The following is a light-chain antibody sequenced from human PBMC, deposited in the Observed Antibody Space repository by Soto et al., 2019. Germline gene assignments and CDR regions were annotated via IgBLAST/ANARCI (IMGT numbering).Light chain of an antibody. V-gene: IGKV1-5*01. CDR2: DSS. Sequence: DIQMTQSPSTLSATAGDRVTITCRASQSISSWLAWYQHKPGKAPKLLIYDSSNLDSGVPSRFSGSGTGKEVSLTISNLQHDDCATYYCQQYEKYWTFGQGTRVEIK. CDR1: QSISSW. J-gene: IGKJ1*01. CDR3: QQYEKYWT.